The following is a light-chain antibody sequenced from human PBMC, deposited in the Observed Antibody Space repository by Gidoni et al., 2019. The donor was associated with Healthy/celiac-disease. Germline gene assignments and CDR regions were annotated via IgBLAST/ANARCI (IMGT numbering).Light chain of an antibody. J-gene: IGKJ2*01. CDR1: QSISSW. Sequence: DIQMTQSPSTLSASVGDRVTITCRASQSISSWLDWYQQKPGKAPKRLIYKASSLESGVPSRFSGSGSGTEFTLTISSLQPDDFATYYCQQYTSYSGYTFGQGTKLEIK. CDR3: QQYTSYSGYT. CDR2: KAS. V-gene: IGKV1-5*03.